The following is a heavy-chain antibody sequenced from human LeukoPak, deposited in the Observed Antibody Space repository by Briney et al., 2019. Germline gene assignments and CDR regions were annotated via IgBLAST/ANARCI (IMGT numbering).Heavy chain of an antibody. Sequence: GASVKVSCKASVYTFTSYGISLVRQAPGQGLEWMGWISAYNGNTNYAQKLQGRVTMTTDTSTSTAYMELSSLRSEDTAVYYCARESRDNSGYLYWGQGTLVTVSS. J-gene: IGHJ4*02. V-gene: IGHV1-18*01. CDR1: VYTFTSYG. CDR3: ARESRDNSGYLY. CDR2: ISAYNGNT. D-gene: IGHD3-22*01.